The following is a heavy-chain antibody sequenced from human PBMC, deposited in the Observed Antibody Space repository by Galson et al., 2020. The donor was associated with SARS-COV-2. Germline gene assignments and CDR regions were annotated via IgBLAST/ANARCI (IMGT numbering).Heavy chain of an antibody. CDR2: LRHDGTSN. CDR3: AKGPFSLDY. V-gene: IGHV3-30*02. CDR1: GFRFSNYG. Sequence: GGSLRLSCAASGFRFSNYGMYWVRQAPGKGLEWVAFLRHDGTSNHYADSVKGRFTISRDNSKNTLYLQMNSLRPEDTAVYYCAKGPFSLDYWGQGTLVTVSS. J-gene: IGHJ4*02.